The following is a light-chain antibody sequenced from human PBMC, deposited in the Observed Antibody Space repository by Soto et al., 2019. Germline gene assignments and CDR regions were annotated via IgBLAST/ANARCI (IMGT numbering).Light chain of an antibody. CDR3: QQYGSSRKT. J-gene: IGKJ1*01. V-gene: IGKV3-20*01. CDR2: GAS. CDR1: QSVSSSY. Sequence: EIVLTQSPGTLSLSPVERATLSCRASQSVSSSYLAWYQQKPGQAPRLLIYGASSRATGIPDRFSGSGSGTDFSLTISRLEPEDFAVYYCQQYGSSRKTFGQGTKGDIK.